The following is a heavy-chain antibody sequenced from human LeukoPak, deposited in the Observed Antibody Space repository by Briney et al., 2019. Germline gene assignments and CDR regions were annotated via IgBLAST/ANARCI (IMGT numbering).Heavy chain of an antibody. Sequence: GGSLRLSCAASGFTFSSYNMNWVRQAPGKGLEWVSSISSSSRYIYYADSVKGRFTISRDNAKNSLYLQMNSLRAEDTAVYYCARDLEVAAAPDYWGQGTLVTVSS. D-gene: IGHD2-15*01. V-gene: IGHV3-21*01. CDR2: ISSSSRYI. J-gene: IGHJ4*02. CDR1: GFTFSSYN. CDR3: ARDLEVAAAPDY.